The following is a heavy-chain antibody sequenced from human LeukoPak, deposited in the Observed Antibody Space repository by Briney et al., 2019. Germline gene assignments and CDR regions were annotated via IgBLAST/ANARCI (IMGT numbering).Heavy chain of an antibody. Sequence: SETLSLTCTVSGGSISSYYWSWIRQPPGKGLEWIGYIYYSGSTYYNPSLKSRVTISVDTSKNQFSLKLSSVTAADTAVYYCARTPLRYCTNGVCYLSYFDYWGQGTLVTVSS. D-gene: IGHD2-8*01. V-gene: IGHV4-59*12. CDR2: IYYSGST. CDR3: ARTPLRYCTNGVCYLSYFDY. J-gene: IGHJ4*02. CDR1: GGSISSYY.